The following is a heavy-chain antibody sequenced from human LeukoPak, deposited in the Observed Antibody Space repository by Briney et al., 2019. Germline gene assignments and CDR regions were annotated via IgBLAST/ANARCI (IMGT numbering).Heavy chain of an antibody. J-gene: IGHJ5*02. D-gene: IGHD2/OR15-2a*01. CDR1: GGSLRTYY. V-gene: IGHV4-59*01. Sequence: SETLSLTCTVSGGSLRTYYWSWFRQPPGKGLEWIGYIYYTGSTNYNPSLKSRVTISVDTSDENQFSLKLNSVTAADTAVYYCARGGLLFNWFDPWGQGTLVTVSS. CDR2: IYYTGST. CDR3: ARGGLLFNWFDP.